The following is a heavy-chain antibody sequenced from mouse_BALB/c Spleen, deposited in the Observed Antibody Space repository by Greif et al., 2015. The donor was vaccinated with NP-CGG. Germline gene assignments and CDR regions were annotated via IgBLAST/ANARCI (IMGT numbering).Heavy chain of an antibody. J-gene: IGHJ3*01. CDR2: ISDGGSYT. D-gene: IGHD2-4*01. Sequence: EVQLVESGGGLVKPGGSLKLSCAASGFTFSDYYMYWVHQTPEKRLEWVATISDGGSYTYYPDSVKGRFTISRDNAKNNLYLQMSSLKSEDTAMYYCARPYDYDDGAWFAYWGQGTLVTVSA. CDR1: GFTFSDYY. CDR3: ARPYDYDDGAWFAY. V-gene: IGHV5-4*02.